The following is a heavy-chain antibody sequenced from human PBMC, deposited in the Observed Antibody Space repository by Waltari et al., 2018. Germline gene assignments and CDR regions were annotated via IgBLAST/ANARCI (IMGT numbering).Heavy chain of an antibody. CDR3: AREEYSSGWAIDY. J-gene: IGHJ4*02. V-gene: IGHV3-48*03. CDR2: ISSSGSTI. CDR1: GFTFSSYE. Sequence: EVQLVESGGGLVQPGGSLRLSCAASGFTFSSYEMNWVRQAPGKGLEWVSYISSSGSTIYYADSVKGRFTISRDNAKNSLYLQMNSLRAEDTAVYYCAREEYSSGWAIDYWGQGTLVTVSS. D-gene: IGHD6-19*01.